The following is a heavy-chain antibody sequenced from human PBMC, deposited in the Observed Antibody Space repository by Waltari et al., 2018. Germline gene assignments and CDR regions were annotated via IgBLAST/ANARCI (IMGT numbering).Heavy chain of an antibody. D-gene: IGHD3-3*01. CDR1: GDSINNYY. J-gene: IGHJ4*02. CDR2: IAYNGRT. Sequence: QVQLQESGPGLVKPSETLSLTCAVSGDSINNYYWAWIRQPPGKELEWIGYIAYNGRTNYNPSLRSRVTISVDTSKTRFSLKLSSVTAADTAVYYCARSYDVWSGYPLDYWGQGTLVTVSS. CDR3: ARSYDVWSGYPLDY. V-gene: IGHV4-59*01.